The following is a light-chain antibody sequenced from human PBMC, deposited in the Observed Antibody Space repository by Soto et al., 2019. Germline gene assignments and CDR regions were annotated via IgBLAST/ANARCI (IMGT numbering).Light chain of an antibody. CDR3: QSYDSSLSGSNV. J-gene: IGLJ1*01. Sequence: QSVLTQPPSVSGAPGQRVTISRTGSSSNIGAGYDVHWYQQLPGTAPKLLIYGNSNRPSGVPDRFSGSKSGTSASLAITGLQAEDEADYYCQSYDSSLSGSNVFGTGTKVTVL. V-gene: IGLV1-40*01. CDR2: GNS. CDR1: SSNIGAGYD.